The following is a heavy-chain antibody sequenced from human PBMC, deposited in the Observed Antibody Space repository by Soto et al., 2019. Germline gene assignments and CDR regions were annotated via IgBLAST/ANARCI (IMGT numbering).Heavy chain of an antibody. CDR1: GFSFSSHW. J-gene: IGHJ6*02. CDR2: IKADGSEK. V-gene: IGHV3-7*03. CDR3: AREGCTATSSSLYSGSGIDV. D-gene: IGHD2-8*02. Sequence: HPGGSLRLSCEGTGFSFSSHWMSWVRQAPGKGLHWVANIKADGSEKYYVDSVKGRFTISRDNAKNSLYLQMNSLRDEDTALYYCAREGCTATSSSLYSGSGIDVWGQGTTVTVSS.